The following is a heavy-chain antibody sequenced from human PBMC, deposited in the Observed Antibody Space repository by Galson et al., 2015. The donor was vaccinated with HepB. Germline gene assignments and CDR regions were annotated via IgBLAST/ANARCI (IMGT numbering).Heavy chain of an antibody. D-gene: IGHD2-2*02. CDR1: GGSISSSSYY. CDR2: IYYSGST. Sequence: SETLSLTCTVSGGSISSSSYYWGWIRQPPRKGLEWIGSIYYSGSTYYNPSLKSRVTISVDTSKNQFSLKLSSVTAADTAVYYCARCGPATAIRRVDFDPWGQGTLVTVSS. J-gene: IGHJ5*02. CDR3: ARCGPATAIRRVDFDP. V-gene: IGHV4-39*01.